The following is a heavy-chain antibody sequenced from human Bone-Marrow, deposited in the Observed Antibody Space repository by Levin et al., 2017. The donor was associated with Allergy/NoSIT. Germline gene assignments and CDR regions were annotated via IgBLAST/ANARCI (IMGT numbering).Heavy chain of an antibody. D-gene: IGHD3-16*01. CDR3: VRGYAGSSYYYGLDV. CDR1: GGSVTSDTYS. J-gene: IGHJ6*02. V-gene: IGHV4-30-2*01. CDR2: IYYGGTT. Sequence: LRLSCAVSGGSVTSDTYSWNWIRQPPGTGLEWIGFIYYGGTTYYNPSLKSRVTISVDRSKNQFSLRLTSVTAADTAMYYCVRGYAGSSYYYGLDVWGQGTTVTVSS.